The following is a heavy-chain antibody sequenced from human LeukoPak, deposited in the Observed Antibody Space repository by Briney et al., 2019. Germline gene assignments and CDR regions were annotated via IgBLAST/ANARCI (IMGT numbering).Heavy chain of an antibody. J-gene: IGHJ4*02. CDR1: GFTFSSYS. CDR2: ISSSSSYI. CDR3: ARAQDITLDY. D-gene: IGHD1-14*01. V-gene: IGHV3-21*01. Sequence: GGSLRLSCAASGFTFSSYSMNWVRQAPGKGLEWVSSISSSSSYIYYADSVKGRFTTSRDNAKNSLYLQMNSLRAEDTAVYYCARAQDITLDYWGQGTLVTVSS.